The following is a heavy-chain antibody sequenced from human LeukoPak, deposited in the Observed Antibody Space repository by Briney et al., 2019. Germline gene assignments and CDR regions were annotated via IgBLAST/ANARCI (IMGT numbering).Heavy chain of an antibody. CDR3: AKLAAAPRIYYYYYGMDV. CDR1: GFTFSSYG. J-gene: IGHJ6*02. CDR2: ISYDGSNK. Sequence: GRSLRLSCAASGFTFSSYGMHWVRQAPGKGLEWVAVISYDGSNKYYAESVKGRFIISRDNSKNTLYLQMNSLRAEDTAVYYCAKLAAAPRIYYYYYGMDVWGQGTTVTVSS. V-gene: IGHV3-30*18. D-gene: IGHD6-13*01.